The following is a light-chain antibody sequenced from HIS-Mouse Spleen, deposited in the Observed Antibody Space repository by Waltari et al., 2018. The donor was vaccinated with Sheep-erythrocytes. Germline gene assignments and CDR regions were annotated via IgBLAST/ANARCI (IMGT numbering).Light chain of an antibody. CDR1: QRVSSSY. J-gene: IGKJ1*01. CDR3: QQYGSSPRT. CDR2: GAP. Sequence: EIVLTQSPGTLSLSPGDRATLSCRASQRVSSSYLAWYQQKPGQAPRLLIYGAPSRATGIPDRFCGSWSGTDFTLTISRLEPEDFAVYYCQQYGSSPRTFGQGTKVEIK. V-gene: IGKV3-20*01.